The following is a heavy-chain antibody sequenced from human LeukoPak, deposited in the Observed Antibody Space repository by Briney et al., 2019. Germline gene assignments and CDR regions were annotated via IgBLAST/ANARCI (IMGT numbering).Heavy chain of an antibody. CDR1: GFRFDDYD. J-gene: IGHJ4*02. CDR3: AREEGGYFDY. Sequence: PGGSLRLSCAASGFRFDDYDKSWVRQAPGKGLEWVSGINWNGGSTGYADSVKGRFTISRDNAKNSLYLQMSSLRAEDTALYYCAREEGGYFDYWGQGTLVTVSS. CDR2: INWNGGST. D-gene: IGHD3-16*01. V-gene: IGHV3-20*04.